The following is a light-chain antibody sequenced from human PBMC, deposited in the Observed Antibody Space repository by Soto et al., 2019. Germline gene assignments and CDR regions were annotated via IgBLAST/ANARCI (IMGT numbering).Light chain of an antibody. Sequence: QSALTQPRSVSGSPGQSVTISCTGTSSDVGGYNFVSWHQQHPGKAPKLVIYDVSKRPSGVPDRFSGSKSGSTASLTISGLQAEDEADYYCCSYAGSYSYVFGTGTKVTVL. CDR1: SSDVGGYNF. CDR3: CSYAGSYSYV. CDR2: DVS. V-gene: IGLV2-11*01. J-gene: IGLJ1*01.